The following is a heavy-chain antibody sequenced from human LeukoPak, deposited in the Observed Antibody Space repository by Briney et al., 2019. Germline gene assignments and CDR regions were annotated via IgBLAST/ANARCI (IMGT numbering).Heavy chain of an antibody. CDR2: IYYSGST. CDR3: ARQSATALFDY. V-gene: IGHV4-59*08. D-gene: IGHD6-25*01. J-gene: IGHJ4*02. Sequence: PSETLSLTCTVSGGSFSSYYWSWIRQCPGKGLEYIGYIYYSGSTNYNPSLKSRVAMSVDTSKNQFSLKLSSVTAADTAVYYCARQSATALFDYWGQGTLVTVSS. CDR1: GGSFSSYY.